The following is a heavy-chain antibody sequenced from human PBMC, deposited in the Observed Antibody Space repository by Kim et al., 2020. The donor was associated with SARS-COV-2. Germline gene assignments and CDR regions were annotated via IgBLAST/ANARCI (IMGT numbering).Heavy chain of an antibody. J-gene: IGHJ4*02. CDR2: IWYDGSNK. Sequence: GGSLRLSCAASGFTFSSYGMHWVRQAPGKGLEWVAVIWYDGSNKYYADSVKGRFTISRDNSKNTLYLQMNSLRAEDTAVYYCARDRYSSGWSPFDYWGQGTLVTVSS. V-gene: IGHV3-33*01. CDR1: GFTFSSYG. CDR3: ARDRYSSGWSPFDY. D-gene: IGHD6-19*01.